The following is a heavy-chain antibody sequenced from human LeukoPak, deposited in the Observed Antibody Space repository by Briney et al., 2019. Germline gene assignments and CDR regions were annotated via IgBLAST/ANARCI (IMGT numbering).Heavy chain of an antibody. CDR3: AREPRIAAAVTDY. J-gene: IGHJ4*02. CDR1: GFTFSSYV. CDR2: ISYDGSNE. V-gene: IGHV3-30*04. D-gene: IGHD6-13*01. Sequence: GGSLRLSCAASGFTFSSYVMHWVRQAPGKGLEWVAIISYDGSNEYYADSVKGRFTISRDNSKNTLYLQMNSLRAADTAVYYCAREPRIAAAVTDYWGQGTLVTVSS.